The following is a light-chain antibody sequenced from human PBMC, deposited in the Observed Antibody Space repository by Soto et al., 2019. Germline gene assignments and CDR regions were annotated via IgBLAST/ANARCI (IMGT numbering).Light chain of an antibody. CDR3: SSYTGTTTV. Sequence: QSALTQPASVSGSPGQSITISCTGASSDIGSYNYVSWYQQHLGKAPKLIIYEVSNRPSGVSNRLSGSKSGNTASLTISGIQTEDEADYYCSSYTGTTTVFGGGTKLTVL. J-gene: IGLJ3*02. V-gene: IGLV2-14*01. CDR2: EVS. CDR1: SSDIGSYNY.